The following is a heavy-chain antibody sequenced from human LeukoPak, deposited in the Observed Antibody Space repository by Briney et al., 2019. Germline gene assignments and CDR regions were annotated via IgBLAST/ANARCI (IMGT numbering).Heavy chain of an antibody. CDR2: VTYTGS. CDR1: GTSISSYY. CDR3: ARHVDTALIGAFHI. V-gene: IGHV4-59*08. J-gene: IGHJ3*02. D-gene: IGHD5-18*01. Sequence: SETLSLTCTVSGTSISSYYWSWLRQPPGKGPEWIGYVTYTGSKYNPSLKSRVTISTGRSKKEVSLRLSSVTAADTAMYFCARHVDTALIGAFHIWGQGTMVTVS.